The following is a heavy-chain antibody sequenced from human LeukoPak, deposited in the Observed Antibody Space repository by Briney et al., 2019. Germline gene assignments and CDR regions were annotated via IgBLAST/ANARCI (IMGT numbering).Heavy chain of an antibody. V-gene: IGHV3-21*01. J-gene: IGHJ4*02. CDR1: GFTFSSYS. Sequence: GGSLRLSCAASGFTFSSYSMGWVRQAPGKGLEWVSSISSSSSYIYYADSVKGRFTISRDIAKNSLYLQMNSLRAEDTAVYYCARDSSSSLTYWGQGTLVTVSS. CDR3: ARDSSSSLTY. D-gene: IGHD6-6*01. CDR2: ISSSSSYI.